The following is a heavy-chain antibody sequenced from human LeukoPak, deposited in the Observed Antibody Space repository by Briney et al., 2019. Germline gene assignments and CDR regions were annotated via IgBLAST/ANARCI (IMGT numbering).Heavy chain of an antibody. J-gene: IGHJ5*02. CDR2: IYSSGST. Sequence: SETLSLTCTVSGDSISSGSYYWSWIRQPAGKGLEWIGRIYSSGSTNSNPSLKSRVTISVDTSKNQFSLKLNSVTAADTAVYYCARDYSNYVYNWFDPWGQGTLVTVSS. D-gene: IGHD4-11*01. V-gene: IGHV4-61*02. CDR1: GDSISSGSYY. CDR3: ARDYSNYVYNWFDP.